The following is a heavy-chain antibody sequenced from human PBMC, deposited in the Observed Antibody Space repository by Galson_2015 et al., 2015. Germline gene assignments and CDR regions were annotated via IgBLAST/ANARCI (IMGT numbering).Heavy chain of an antibody. CDR2: MNPNSGNT. D-gene: IGHD6-19*01. J-gene: IGHJ4*02. CDR3: ARVSTGQWGPFDY. V-gene: IGHV1-8*01. CDR1: GYTFTSYD. Sequence: SVKVSCKASGYTFTSYDINWVRQAPGQGLEWMGWMNPNSGNTGYAQKFQGRVTMTRNTSISTAYMELSSLGSEDMAVYYCARVSTGQWGPFDYWGQGTLVTASS.